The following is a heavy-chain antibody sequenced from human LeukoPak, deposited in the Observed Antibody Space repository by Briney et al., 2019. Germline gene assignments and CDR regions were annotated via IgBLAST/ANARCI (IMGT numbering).Heavy chain of an antibody. CDR2: TRNKANSYTT. Sequence: PGGSLRLSCAASGFTFSDHYMDWVRQAPGKGLEWVGRTRNKANSYTTEYAASVKGRFTISRDDSKNSLYLQMNSLKTEDTAVYYCAGGWGFDYWGQGTLVTVSS. D-gene: IGHD1-26*01. V-gene: IGHV3-72*01. CDR1: GFTFSDHY. CDR3: AGGWGFDY. J-gene: IGHJ4*02.